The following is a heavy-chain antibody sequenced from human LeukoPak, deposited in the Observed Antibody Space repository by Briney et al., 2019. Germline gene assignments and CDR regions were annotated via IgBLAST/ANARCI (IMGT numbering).Heavy chain of an antibody. CDR2: MNPNSGNT. Sequence: ASVKVSCKASGYTFSSYDINWVRQATGQGLEWMGWMNPNSGNTGYAQKFQGRVTMTKNTSVSTAYMELSSLRSEDTAVYYCARGTAAARFGHLGYWGQGTLVTVSS. D-gene: IGHD6-13*01. CDR3: ARGTAAARFGHLGY. CDR1: GYTFSSYD. J-gene: IGHJ4*02. V-gene: IGHV1-8*01.